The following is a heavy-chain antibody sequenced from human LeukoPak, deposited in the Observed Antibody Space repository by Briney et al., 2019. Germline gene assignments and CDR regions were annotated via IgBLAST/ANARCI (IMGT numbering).Heavy chain of an antibody. V-gene: IGHV4-39*01. CDR3: ARLVAGGYGDYEGLFDY. J-gene: IGHJ4*02. D-gene: IGHD4-17*01. CDR2: IYYSGST. CDR1: GGSISSSSYY. Sequence: SKTLSLTCTVSGGSISSSSYYWGWIRQPPGKGLEWIGSIYYSGSTYYNPSLKSRVTISVDTSKNQFSLKLSSVTAADTAVYYCARLVAGGYGDYEGLFDYWGQGTLVTVSS.